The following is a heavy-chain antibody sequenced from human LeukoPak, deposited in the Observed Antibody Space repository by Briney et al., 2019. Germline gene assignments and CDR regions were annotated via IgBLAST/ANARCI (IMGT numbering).Heavy chain of an antibody. CDR1: GFSLSTSGVG. J-gene: IGHJ5*02. D-gene: IGHD3-22*01. V-gene: IGHV2-5*01. CDR2: MYWNDDK. CDR3: AHRRGSMGNYYDSSGYYYT. Sequence: SGPTLVKPTQTLTLTCTFSGFSLSTSGVGVGWIRQPPVKALEALHTMYWNDDKRYSPSLESRLTITKDTSKNQVVLTMTNMDPVDTATYYCAHRRGSMGNYYDSSGYYYTWGQGTLVTVSS.